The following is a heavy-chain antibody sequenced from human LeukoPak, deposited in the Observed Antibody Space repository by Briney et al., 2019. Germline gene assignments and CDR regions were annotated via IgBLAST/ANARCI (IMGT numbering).Heavy chain of an antibody. V-gene: IGHV4-59*01. J-gene: IGHJ4*02. CDR3: AKGHRYYSGSLPPIDY. D-gene: IGHD1-26*01. CDR2: IYYSGST. Sequence: PSETLSLTCTVSGGSISSYYWSWIRQPPGKGLEWIGYIYYSGSTNYNPSLKSRVTISVDTSKNQFSLKLSSVTAADTAVYYCAKGHRYYSGSLPPIDYWGQGTLVTVSS. CDR1: GGSISSYY.